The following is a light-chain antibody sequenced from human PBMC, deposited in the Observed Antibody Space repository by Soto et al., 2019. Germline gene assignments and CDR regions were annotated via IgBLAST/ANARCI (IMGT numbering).Light chain of an antibody. CDR1: QSVSSY. Sequence: EIVLTQSPATLSLSPGERATLSCRASQSVSSYLAWYQQKPGQAPRLLIYDASNRATGIPARFRGSGSGTDFTLTISSLEPEYCAVYYCQERSNWPPTFGGGTKVEIK. V-gene: IGKV3-11*01. J-gene: IGKJ4*01. CDR3: QERSNWPPT. CDR2: DAS.